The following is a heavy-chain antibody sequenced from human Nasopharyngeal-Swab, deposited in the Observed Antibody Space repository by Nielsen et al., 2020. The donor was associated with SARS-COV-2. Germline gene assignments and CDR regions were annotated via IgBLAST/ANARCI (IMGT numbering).Heavy chain of an antibody. D-gene: IGHD4-11*01. CDR2: IYSSGSI. CDR1: GFIVSYNY. V-gene: IGHV3-53*01. CDR3: ASAVTGPLY. Sequence: GESLKISCVASGFIVSYNYMTWVRQAPGKGLEWVSIIYSSGSIYHADSVKGRFIISRDTSKNTLSLRMNSLRVEDTAVYYCASAVTGPLYWGQGTLVTVSS. J-gene: IGHJ1*01.